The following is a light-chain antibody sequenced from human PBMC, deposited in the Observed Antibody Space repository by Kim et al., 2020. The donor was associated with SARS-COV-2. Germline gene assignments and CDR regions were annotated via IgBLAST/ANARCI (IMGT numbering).Light chain of an antibody. Sequence: SPGERATLSCRASQSVSSSNLAWYQQKAGQAPRLLIYAASRGATDIPDRFSGSGSGTDFTLTISRLEPEDFALYYSQQYGSSPLTFGGGTKVDIK. V-gene: IGKV3-20*01. J-gene: IGKJ4*01. CDR3: QQYGSSPLT. CDR1: QSVSSSN. CDR2: AAS.